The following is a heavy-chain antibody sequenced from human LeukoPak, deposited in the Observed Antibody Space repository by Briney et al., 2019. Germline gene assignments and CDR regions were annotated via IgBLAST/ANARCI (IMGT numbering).Heavy chain of an antibody. CDR1: GGSFSGYY. CDR3: ARGLTYYYDSTGYRNWFDP. Sequence: SETLSLTCAVYGGSFSGYYWSWIRQPPGKGLEWIGEIYHSGSTNYNPSLKSRVTISVDTSKNQFSLKLSSVTAADTAGYYCARGLTYYYDSTGYRNWFDPWGQGTLVTVSS. CDR2: IYHSGST. D-gene: IGHD3-22*01. J-gene: IGHJ5*02. V-gene: IGHV4-34*01.